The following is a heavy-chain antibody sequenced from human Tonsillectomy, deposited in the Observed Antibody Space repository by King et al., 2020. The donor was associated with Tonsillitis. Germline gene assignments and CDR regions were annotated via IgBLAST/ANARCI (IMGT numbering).Heavy chain of an antibody. Sequence: VQLVESGGGLVQPGGSLRLSCAASGFTFSSYAMSLVRQAPGKGLEWGSAISGIGGSTYYADSVKGRFTISRDNSKNTLYLQMNSLRAEDTAVDYCANVGPYDYVWGSYRFIDDYWGQGTLVTVSS. CDR1: GFTFSSYA. J-gene: IGHJ4*02. CDR3: ANVGPYDYVWGSYRFIDDY. CDR2: ISGIGGST. V-gene: IGHV3-23*04. D-gene: IGHD3-16*02.